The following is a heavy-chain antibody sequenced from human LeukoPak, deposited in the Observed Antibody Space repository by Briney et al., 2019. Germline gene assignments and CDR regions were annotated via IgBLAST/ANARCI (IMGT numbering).Heavy chain of an antibody. CDR1: GFTFSSYG. J-gene: IGHJ3*02. CDR3: AKEDYYYDSSGCYYPAFDI. Sequence: GGSLRLSCAASGFTFSSYGMHWVRQAPGKGLEWVAFIRYDGSNKYYADSVKGRFTISRDNSKNTLYLQMNSLRAEDTAVYYCAKEDYYYDSSGCYYPAFDIWRQGTMVTVSS. CDR2: IRYDGSNK. V-gene: IGHV3-30*02. D-gene: IGHD3-22*01.